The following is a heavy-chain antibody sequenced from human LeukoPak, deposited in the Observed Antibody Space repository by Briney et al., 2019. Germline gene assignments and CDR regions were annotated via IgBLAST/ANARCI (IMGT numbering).Heavy chain of an antibody. CDR3: ARAVAARSSY. V-gene: IGHV3-7*01. CDR1: GFTLSSYW. CDR2: INQDGSQK. D-gene: IGHD6-6*01. Sequence: PGGSLRLSCAASGFTLSSYWMSWVRHAPGKGLEWVANINQDGSQKYYVDSVKGRFTISRDNAKNSLYLQMNSLRAEDTAVYYCARAVAARSSYWGQGTLVTVSS. J-gene: IGHJ4*02.